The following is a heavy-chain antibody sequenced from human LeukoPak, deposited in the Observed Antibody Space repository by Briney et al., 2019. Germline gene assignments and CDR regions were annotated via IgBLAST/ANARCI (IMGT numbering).Heavy chain of an antibody. CDR2: MNEDGSEK. Sequence: GGSLRLSCAASGFTFSNYWMSWVRQAPGKGLEWVANMNEDGSEKNYVDSVKGRFTISRDNAQDSLYLQMNSLRAEDTAVYYRARDRGYSNFDYWGQGTLLTVSS. CDR1: GFTFSNYW. D-gene: IGHD4-11*01. CDR3: ARDRGYSNFDY. V-gene: IGHV3-7*01. J-gene: IGHJ4*02.